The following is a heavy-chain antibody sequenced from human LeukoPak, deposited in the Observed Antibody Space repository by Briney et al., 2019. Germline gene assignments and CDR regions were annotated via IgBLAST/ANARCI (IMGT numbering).Heavy chain of an antibody. CDR3: ARDHLIASAGNDY. Sequence: GGSLRLSCAASGFTFSSYWMTWVRQAPGKGLEWVANIKQDGSGEYYVDSVKGRFTISRDNAKNSLYLQMNSLRAEDTALYYCARDHLIASAGNDYWGQGTLVTVSS. D-gene: IGHD6-13*01. V-gene: IGHV3-7*01. J-gene: IGHJ4*02. CDR2: IKQDGSGE. CDR1: GFTFSSYW.